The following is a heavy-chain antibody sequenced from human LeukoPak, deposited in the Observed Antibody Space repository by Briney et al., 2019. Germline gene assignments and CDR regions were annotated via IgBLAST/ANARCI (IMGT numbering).Heavy chain of an antibody. CDR1: GGTFSSYA. V-gene: IGHV1-69*04. CDR2: IIPIFGIA. J-gene: IGHJ4*02. D-gene: IGHD4-23*01. Sequence: ASVKVSCKASGGTFSSYAISWVRQAPGQGLEWMGRIIPIFGIANYAQKFQGRVTITADKSTSTAYMELSSLRSADTAVYYCARRADYGGNLGDYWGQGTLVTVSS. CDR3: ARRADYGGNLGDY.